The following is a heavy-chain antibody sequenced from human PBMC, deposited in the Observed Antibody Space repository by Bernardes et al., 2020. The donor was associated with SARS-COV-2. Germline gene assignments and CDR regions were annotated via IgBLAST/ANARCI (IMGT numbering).Heavy chain of an antibody. CDR3: ATERQSLTVFGVGHDAFDF. V-gene: IGHV3-43*01. D-gene: IGHD3-3*01. CDR1: GFCFEDYT. Sequence: SCASSGFCFEDYTMHWVQQVPGKGLEWVSLVSWDGSTTNYADSVKGRFIISRDSSRNTVHLQMDSLRKEDTALYYCATERQSLTVFGVGHDAFDFWGQGTMVTVSS. J-gene: IGHJ3*01. CDR2: VSWDGSTT.